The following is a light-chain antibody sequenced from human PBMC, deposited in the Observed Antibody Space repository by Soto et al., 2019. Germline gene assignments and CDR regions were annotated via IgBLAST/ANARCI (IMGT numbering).Light chain of an antibody. J-gene: IGLJ2*01. V-gene: IGLV2-14*01. CDR1: SSDVGGYNY. Sequence: QSVLTQPASMSGSPGQSITISCTGTSSDVGGYNYVSWYQQNPGKAPKLMIYEVSNRPSGVSNRFSGSKSGNTASLTISGLQAEDEADYYCSSYTSSSTLGVVFGGGTKLTVL. CDR2: EVS. CDR3: SSYTSSSTLGVV.